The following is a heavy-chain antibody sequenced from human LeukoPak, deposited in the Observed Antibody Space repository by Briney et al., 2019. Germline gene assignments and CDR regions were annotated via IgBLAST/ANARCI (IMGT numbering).Heavy chain of an antibody. CDR1: GYTLTCYY. D-gene: IGHD3-10*01. Sequence: ASVKVSCKASGYTLTCYYMHWVRQAPGQGLEWMGWINPNSGGTNFAQKFQGRVTMTRDTSISTAYMELSRLKSDDTAFYYCARDGGWGVPRAPNDYWGQGSLVTVSS. CDR3: ARDGGWGVPRAPNDY. CDR2: INPNSGGT. J-gene: IGHJ4*02. V-gene: IGHV1-2*02.